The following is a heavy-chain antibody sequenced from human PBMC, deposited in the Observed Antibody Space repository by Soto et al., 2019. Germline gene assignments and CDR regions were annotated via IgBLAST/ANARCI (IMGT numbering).Heavy chain of an antibody. CDR3: ARGAGYSYGYGHY. CDR1: GFTFSSYG. V-gene: IGHV3-33*01. CDR2: IWYDGSNK. Sequence: QVQLVESGGGVVQPGRSLRLSCAASGFTFSSYGMHWVRQAPGKGLEWVAVIWYDGSNKYYADSVKGRFTISRDNSKNTLYLQMNRLRAEDTAVYYCARGAGYSYGYGHYWGQGTLVTVSS. J-gene: IGHJ4*02. D-gene: IGHD5-18*01.